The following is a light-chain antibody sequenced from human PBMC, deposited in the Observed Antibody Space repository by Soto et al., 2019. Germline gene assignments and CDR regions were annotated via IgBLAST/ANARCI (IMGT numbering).Light chain of an antibody. CDR2: EVS. CDR1: SSDVGGYNY. V-gene: IGLV2-14*01. CDR3: SSYTSRSTHV. Sequence: QSALTQPASVSGSPGQSITISCTGTSSDVGGYNYVSWYQQHPGKAPKLMIYEVSNRPSGVSNRFSGSKSGNTASLTISGLQAEDEADYYCSSYTSRSTHVFGTGTQLTVL. J-gene: IGLJ1*01.